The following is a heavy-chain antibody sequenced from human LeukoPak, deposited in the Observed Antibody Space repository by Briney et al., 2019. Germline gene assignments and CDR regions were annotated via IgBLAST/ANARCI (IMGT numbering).Heavy chain of an antibody. CDR1: GGSISSSSYY. D-gene: IGHD5-24*01. CDR3: ARDNLEIDPPVFDP. J-gene: IGHJ5*02. CDR2: IYYSGST. Sequence: SETLSLTCTVSGGSISSSSYYWGWIRQPPGKGLEWIGSIYYSGSTYYNPSLKSRVTISVDTSKNQFSLKLSSVTAADTAVYYCARDNLEIDPPVFDPWGQGTLVTVSS. V-gene: IGHV4-39*01.